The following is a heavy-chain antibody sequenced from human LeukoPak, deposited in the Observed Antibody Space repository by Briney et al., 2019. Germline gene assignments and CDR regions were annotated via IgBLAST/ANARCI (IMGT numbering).Heavy chain of an antibody. Sequence: PGGSLRLSCAASGFRFSDYSMSWVRQAPGKGLEWVSSISGSGGNTYYADSVKGRFTISRDNSKNTLFLHMNSLRAEDTAVYYCAKALGGYHFDYWGQGTLVTVSS. V-gene: IGHV3-23*01. CDR1: GFRFSDYS. D-gene: IGHD3-16*01. CDR3: AKALGGYHFDY. J-gene: IGHJ4*02. CDR2: ISGSGGNT.